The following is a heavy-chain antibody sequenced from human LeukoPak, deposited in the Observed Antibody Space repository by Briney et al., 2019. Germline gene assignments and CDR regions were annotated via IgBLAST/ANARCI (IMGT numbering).Heavy chain of an antibody. Sequence: SETLSLTCTVSGGSISSYYWSWIRQPPGKRLEWIGYIYYSGSTNCNPSLKSRGTISVDTSKNQFSLKLSSVTAADTAVYYCARGAVAGKMSWFDPWGQGTLVTVSS. D-gene: IGHD6-19*01. J-gene: IGHJ5*02. CDR1: GGSISSYY. CDR3: ARGAVAGKMSWFDP. CDR2: IYYSGST. V-gene: IGHV4-59*01.